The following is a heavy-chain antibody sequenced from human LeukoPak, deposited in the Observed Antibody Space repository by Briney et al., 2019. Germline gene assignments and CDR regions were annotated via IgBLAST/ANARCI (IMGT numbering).Heavy chain of an antibody. CDR2: IYSDGST. CDR1: GFSVSSNY. J-gene: IGHJ4*02. V-gene: IGHV3-53*01. Sequence: GGSLRLSCAASGFSVSSNYITWVCQAPGKGLEWVSVIYSDGSTKYADSVKARFTISRDNSKNTVYLLMNRLRVEDTALYYCARATLDNWGQGTLVTVSS. CDR3: ARATLDN.